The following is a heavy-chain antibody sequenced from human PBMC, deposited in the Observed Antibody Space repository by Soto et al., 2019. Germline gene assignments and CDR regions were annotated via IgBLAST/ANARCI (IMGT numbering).Heavy chain of an antibody. CDR2: IYHSGST. V-gene: IGHV4-30-2*01. Sequence: SETLSLTCAVSGGSIGSGGYSWSWILHPPGKGLEWIGYIYHSGSTYYNPSLKSRVTISVDRSKNQFSLKLSSVTAADTAVYYCARAVGLPAAKYYNWFEPWGQGTRVNVPS. CDR1: GGSIGSGGYS. D-gene: IGHD2-2*01. J-gene: IGHJ5*02. CDR3: ARAVGLPAAKYYNWFEP.